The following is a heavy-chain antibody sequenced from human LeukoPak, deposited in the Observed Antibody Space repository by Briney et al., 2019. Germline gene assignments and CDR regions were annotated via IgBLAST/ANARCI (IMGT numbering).Heavy chain of an antibody. CDR3: ARSWDERLNFDY. Sequence: GGSLRLSCAASGFPISRNYMHWVRQAPGKGLEWVSVIYSGGSTYYADSVKGRFSISRDNSKNTLYLQMSSHRPEVTAVEYGARSWDERLNFDYWGQATLVTLSS. V-gene: IGHV3-66*02. CDR2: IYSGGST. CDR1: GFPISRNY. J-gene: IGHJ4*02. D-gene: IGHD1-26*01.